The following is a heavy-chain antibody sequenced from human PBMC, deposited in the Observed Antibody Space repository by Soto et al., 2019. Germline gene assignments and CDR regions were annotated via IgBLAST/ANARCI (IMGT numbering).Heavy chain of an antibody. Sequence: EVQLLESGGGLVQPGGSLRLSCAASGFTFSSYAMSWVRQAPGKGLEWVSVISGSGGSTYYANSVKGRFTISRDNSKNARYLQMNRLRAEDTAVYYCAKRSSGWYFDLWGRGTLVTVSS. CDR1: GFTFSSYA. CDR3: AKRSSGWYFDL. V-gene: IGHV3-23*01. CDR2: ISGSGGST. D-gene: IGHD6-19*01. J-gene: IGHJ2*01.